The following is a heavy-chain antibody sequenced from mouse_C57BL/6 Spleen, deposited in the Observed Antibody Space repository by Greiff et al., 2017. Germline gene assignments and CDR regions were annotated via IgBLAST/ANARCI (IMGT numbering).Heavy chain of an antibody. CDR1: GFTFSDAW. J-gene: IGHJ2*01. V-gene: IGHV6-6*01. D-gene: IGHD2-5*01. CDR2: IRNKANNHAS. Sequence: EVKLLESGGGLVQPGGSMKLSCAASGFTFSDAWMDWVRQSPEKGLAWVAEIRNKANNHASYYAESVKGRFTISRDDSKSSVYLQMNSVRAEDTSIYYCTGSNWDFDSWGQGTTLTVSS. CDR3: TGSNWDFDS.